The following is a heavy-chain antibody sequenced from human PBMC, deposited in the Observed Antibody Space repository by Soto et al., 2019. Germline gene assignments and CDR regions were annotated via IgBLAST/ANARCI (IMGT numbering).Heavy chain of an antibody. V-gene: IGHV1-69*06. Sequence: ASVKVSCKASGGTFSSYAISWVRQAPGQGLEWMGGIIPIFGTANYAQKFQGRVTITADKSTSTAYMELSSLRSEDTAVYYCARSAEYYYDSSLMDVWGQGTTVTVSS. D-gene: IGHD3-22*01. CDR3: ARSAEYYYDSSLMDV. J-gene: IGHJ6*02. CDR2: IIPIFGTA. CDR1: GGTFSSYA.